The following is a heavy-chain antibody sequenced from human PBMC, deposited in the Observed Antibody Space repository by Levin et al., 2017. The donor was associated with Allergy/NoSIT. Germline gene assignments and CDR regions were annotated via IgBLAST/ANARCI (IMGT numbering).Heavy chain of an antibody. Sequence: PGGSLRLSCAASGFTFSSYAMHWVRQAPGKGLEWVAVISYDGSNKYYADSVKGRFTISRDNSKNTLYLQMNSLRAEDTAVYYCARGSTYCSGGSCYPPYYYMDVWGKGTTVTVSS. J-gene: IGHJ6*03. CDR1: GFTFSSYA. CDR2: ISYDGSNK. V-gene: IGHV3-30-3*01. CDR3: ARGSTYCSGGSCYPPYYYMDV. D-gene: IGHD2-15*01.